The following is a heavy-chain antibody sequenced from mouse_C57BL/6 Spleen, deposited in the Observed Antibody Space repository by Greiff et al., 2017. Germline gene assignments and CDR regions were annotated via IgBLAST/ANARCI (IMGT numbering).Heavy chain of an antibody. CDR3: ARVGYYYGSSSHYFDY. D-gene: IGHD1-1*01. J-gene: IGHJ2*01. CDR1: GFTFSSYA. CDR2: ISDGGSYT. Sequence: EVMLVESGGGLVKPGGSLKLSCAASGFTFSSYAMSWVRQTPEKRLEWVATISDGGSYTYYPDNVKGRFTISRDNAKNNLYLQMSHLKSEDTAMYYCARVGYYYGSSSHYFDYWGQGTTLTVSS. V-gene: IGHV5-4*03.